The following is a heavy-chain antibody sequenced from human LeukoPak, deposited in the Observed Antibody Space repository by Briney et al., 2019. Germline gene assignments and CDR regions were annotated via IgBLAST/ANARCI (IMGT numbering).Heavy chain of an antibody. D-gene: IGHD2-15*01. CDR2: IIPIFGTA. V-gene: IGHV1-69*06. J-gene: IGHJ4*02. Sequence: ASVKVSCKASGGTFSSYAISWVRQAPGQGLEWMGRIIPIFGTANYAQKFQGRVTITADKSTSTAYMELSSLRSEDTAVYYCARQKTHCSGGSCYNYYFDYWGQGTLVTVSS. CDR1: GGTFSSYA. CDR3: ARQKTHCSGGSCYNYYFDY.